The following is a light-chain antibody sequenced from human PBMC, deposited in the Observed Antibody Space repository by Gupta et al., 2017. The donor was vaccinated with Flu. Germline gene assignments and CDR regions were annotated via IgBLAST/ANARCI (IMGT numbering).Light chain of an antibody. Sequence: QSAPTQPRSVSGSPGQSVTISCTGSSNDVGGSNRVSWYQQRPGKAPKLILYDVTERPSGVPDRFSGSNSGNTASLTISGLQADDEADYYCSSHAGRVTWVFGTGTTVTAL. J-gene: IGLJ1*01. V-gene: IGLV2-11*01. CDR2: DVT. CDR3: SSHAGRVTWV. CDR1: SNDVGGSNR.